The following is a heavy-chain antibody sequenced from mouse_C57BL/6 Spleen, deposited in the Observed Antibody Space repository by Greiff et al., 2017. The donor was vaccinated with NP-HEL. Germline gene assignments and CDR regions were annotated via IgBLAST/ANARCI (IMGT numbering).Heavy chain of an antibody. Sequence: QVHVKQSGPGLVQPSQSLSITCTVSGFSLTSYGVHWVRQSPGKGLEWLGVIWSGGSTDYNAASMSRLSITKDNSTSQVFFTMNSLQADDTAIYYCAKTYGYDVGYFDVWGTGTTVTVSS. J-gene: IGHJ1*03. CDR1: GFSLTSYG. V-gene: IGHV2-5*01. CDR2: IWSGGST. D-gene: IGHD2-2*01. CDR3: AKTYGYDVGYFDV.